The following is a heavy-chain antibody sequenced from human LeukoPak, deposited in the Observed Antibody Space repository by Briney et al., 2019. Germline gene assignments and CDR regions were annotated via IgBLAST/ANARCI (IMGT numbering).Heavy chain of an antibody. CDR3: ARLGHIGYYDSSGYYLF. V-gene: IGHV1-18*01. J-gene: IGHJ4*02. Sequence: ASVKVSCKASGHTFTSYGISWVRQAPGQGLEWMGWISAYNGNTNYAQKLQGRVTMTTDTSTSTAYVELRSLRSDDTAVYYCARLGHIGYYDSSGYYLFWGQGTLVTVSS. CDR2: ISAYNGNT. D-gene: IGHD3-22*01. CDR1: GHTFTSYG.